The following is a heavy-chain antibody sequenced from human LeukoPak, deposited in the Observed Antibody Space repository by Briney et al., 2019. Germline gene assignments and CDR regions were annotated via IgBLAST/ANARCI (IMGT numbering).Heavy chain of an antibody. J-gene: IGHJ4*02. Sequence: SETLSLTCTVSGYSISSGYYWGWIRQPPGKGLEWIGSIYHSGSTYYNPSLKSRVTISVDTSKNQFSLKLSSVTAADTAVYYCARASHYDSSGYYGYWGQGTLVTVSS. V-gene: IGHV4-38-2*02. CDR1: GYSISSGYY. CDR2: IYHSGST. CDR3: ARASHYDSSGYYGY. D-gene: IGHD3-22*01.